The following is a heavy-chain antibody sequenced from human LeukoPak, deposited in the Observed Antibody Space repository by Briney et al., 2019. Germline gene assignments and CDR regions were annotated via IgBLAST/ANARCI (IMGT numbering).Heavy chain of an antibody. D-gene: IGHD1-26*01. CDR1: GGSISSYY. CDR2: IYYSGST. J-gene: IGHJ4*02. Sequence: SETLSLTCTVSGGSISSYYWGWIRQPPGKGLEWIGSIYYSGSTYYNPSLKSRVTISVDTSKNQFSLKLSSVTAADTAVYYCARLGWELRDPVHYWGQGTLVTVSS. CDR3: ARLGWELRDPVHY. V-gene: IGHV4-39*01.